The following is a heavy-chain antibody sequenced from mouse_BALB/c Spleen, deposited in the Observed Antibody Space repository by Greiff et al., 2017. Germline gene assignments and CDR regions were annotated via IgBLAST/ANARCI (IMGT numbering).Heavy chain of an antibody. J-gene: IGHJ4*01. CDR1: GYSITSGYS. Sequence: VQLQQSGPDLVKPSQSLSLTCTVTGYSITSGYSWHWIRQFPGNILEWMGYIHYSGSTNSNPSLKSRISITRDTSKNQFFLQLNSVPTEDTATYSCARGGALVYWVQGPSFPVSS. CDR3: ARGGALVY. CDR2: IHYSGST. V-gene: IGHV3-1*02.